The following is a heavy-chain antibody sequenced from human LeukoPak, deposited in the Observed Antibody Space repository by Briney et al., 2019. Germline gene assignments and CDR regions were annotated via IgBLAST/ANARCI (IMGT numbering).Heavy chain of an antibody. J-gene: IGHJ4*02. V-gene: IGHV4-59*01. CDR2: IYYSGST. Sequence: SETLSLTCTVSGGSISSYYWSWIRQPPGKGLEWIGYIYYSGSTNYNPSLKSRVTISVDTSKNQFSLKLSSVTAADTAVYYCARVGYSSSGNYYNDRGAFDYWGQGTLVTVSS. D-gene: IGHD3-10*01. CDR1: GGSISSYY. CDR3: ARVGYSSSGNYYNDRGAFDY.